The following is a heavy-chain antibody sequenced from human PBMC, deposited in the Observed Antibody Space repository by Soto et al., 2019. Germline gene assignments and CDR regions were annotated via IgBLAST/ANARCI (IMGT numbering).Heavy chain of an antibody. J-gene: IGHJ6*02. CDR1: VGTFSSYA. V-gene: IGHV1-69*01. CDR3: ARAYYYDSSGPSYYYYGMDV. CDR2: VIPIFGTA. D-gene: IGHD3-22*01. Sequence: QVQLVQSGAAVKKPGSSVKVSCKASVGTFSSYAISWVRQAPGQGLEWMGGVIPIFGTANYAQKFQGRVRTTADEATSTAYMELSSLRSEDTAVYYCARAYYYDSSGPSYYYYGMDVWGQGITVAVPS.